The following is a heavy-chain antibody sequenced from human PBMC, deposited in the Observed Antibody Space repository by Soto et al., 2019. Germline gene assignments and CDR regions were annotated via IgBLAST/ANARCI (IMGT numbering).Heavy chain of an antibody. Sequence: QVQLVESGGGVVQPGRSLRLSCTASGFTFSTYGMHWVRQAPGKGLEWVTVIWYDGSNKYYADSVKGRFTISRDNSKNTLYLQMNSLRADDTAVYYCERGGGSGSSFVGYYYYTLDVWGQGTTVTVSS. CDR2: IWYDGSNK. D-gene: IGHD1-26*01. CDR1: GFTFSTYG. CDR3: ERGGGSGSSFVGYYYYTLDV. V-gene: IGHV3-33*01. J-gene: IGHJ6*02.